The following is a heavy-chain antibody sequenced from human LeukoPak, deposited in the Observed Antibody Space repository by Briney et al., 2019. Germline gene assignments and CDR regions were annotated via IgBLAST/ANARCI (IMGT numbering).Heavy chain of an antibody. CDR3: ARGDYDILTGYDYYYYYMDV. CDR1: GGTFISYA. J-gene: IGHJ6*03. D-gene: IGHD3-9*01. CDR2: IIPIFGTA. Sequence: GSSVKVSCKASGGTFISYAISWVRQAPGQGLEWMGGIIPIFGTANYAQKFQGRVTITADESTSTAYMELSSLRSEDTAVYYCARGDYDILTGYDYYYYYMDVWGKGTTVTVSS. V-gene: IGHV1-69*01.